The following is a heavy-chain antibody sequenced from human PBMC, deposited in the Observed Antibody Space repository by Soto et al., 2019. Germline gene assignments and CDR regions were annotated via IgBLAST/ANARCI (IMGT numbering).Heavy chain of an antibody. V-gene: IGHV3-48*01. CDR2: ISCSSSTI. CDR3: ARDRGYYYDSSGYYGPYYYGLDV. D-gene: IGHD3-22*01. Sequence: GGSLRLSCAASGFTFSRYSMNWVRQAPGKGLEWVAYISCSSSTIYYADSVKGRFTISRDNAKNALYLQMNSLRAEDTAVYYCARDRGYYYDSSGYYGPYYYGLDVWGQGSTVTVSS. J-gene: IGHJ6*02. CDR1: GFTFSRYS.